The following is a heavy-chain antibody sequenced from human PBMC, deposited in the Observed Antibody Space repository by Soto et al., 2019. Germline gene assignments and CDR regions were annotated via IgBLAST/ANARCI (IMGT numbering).Heavy chain of an antibody. CDR1: GGSISSSSYY. CDR2: IYYSGST. Sequence: SETLSLTCTVSGGSISSSSYYWGWIRQPPGKGLEGIGSIYYSGSTYYNPSLKSRVTISVDTSNTQFSLKLSSVTAADTVVFYCARSNSPVTSVTNTFDYWGQGTLVTVSS. D-gene: IGHD4-17*01. J-gene: IGHJ4*02. V-gene: IGHV4-39*01. CDR3: ARSNSPVTSVTNTFDY.